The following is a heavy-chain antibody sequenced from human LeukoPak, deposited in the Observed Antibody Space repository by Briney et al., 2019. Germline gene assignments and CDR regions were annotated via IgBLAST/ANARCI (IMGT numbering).Heavy chain of an antibody. CDR3: ARAGSGWYYFDY. CDR1: GFTFSSYD. CDR2: IGTAGDT. D-gene: IGHD6-19*01. J-gene: IGHJ4*02. V-gene: IGHV3-13*01. Sequence: PGGSLRLSCAASGFTFSSYDMHWVRKATGKGLEWVSAIGTAGDTYYPGSVKGRFTISRENAENSLYLQMNSLRAGDTAMYYCARAGSGWYYFDYWGQGTLVTVSS.